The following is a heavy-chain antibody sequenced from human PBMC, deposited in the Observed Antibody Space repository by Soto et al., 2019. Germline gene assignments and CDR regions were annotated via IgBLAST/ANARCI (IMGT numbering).Heavy chain of an antibody. Sequence: SETLSLTCTVSGGSISSYYWSWIRQPPGKGLEWIGYIYYSGSTNYNPSLKSRVTISVDTSKNQFSLKLSSVTAADTAVYYCASSYYDFWSGPRDWFDPWGQGTLVTVSS. V-gene: IGHV4-59*01. CDR1: GGSISSYY. CDR3: ASSYYDFWSGPRDWFDP. J-gene: IGHJ5*02. D-gene: IGHD3-3*01. CDR2: IYYSGST.